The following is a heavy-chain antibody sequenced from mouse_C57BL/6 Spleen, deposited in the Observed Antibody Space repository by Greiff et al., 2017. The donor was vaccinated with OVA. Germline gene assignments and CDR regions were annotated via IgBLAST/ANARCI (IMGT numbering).Heavy chain of an antibody. CDR1: GYTFTSYW. V-gene: IGHV1-55*01. CDR3: ARKGVYYYGSSRLCAY. J-gene: IGHJ3*01. CDR2: IYPGSGST. D-gene: IGHD1-1*01. Sequence: QVQLKQPGAELVKPGASVKMSCKASGYTFTSYWITWVKQRPGQGLEWIGDIYPGSGSTNYNEKFKSKATLTVDTSSSTAYMQLSSLTSEDSAVYYCARKGVYYYGSSRLCAYWGQGTLVTVSA.